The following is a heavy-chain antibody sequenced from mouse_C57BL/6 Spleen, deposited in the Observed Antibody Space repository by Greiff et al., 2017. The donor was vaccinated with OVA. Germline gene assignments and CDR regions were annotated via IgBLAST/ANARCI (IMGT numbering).Heavy chain of an antibody. Sequence: EVHLVESGGGLVKPGGSLKLSCAASGFTFSSYTMSWVRQTPEKRLEWVATISGGGGNTYYPDSVKGRVTISRDNAKNTLYLQMSSLMSEDTALYYCARRRGGYDVNYFDYWGQGTTLTVSS. CDR1: GFTFSSYT. J-gene: IGHJ2*01. D-gene: IGHD2-2*01. V-gene: IGHV5-9*01. CDR3: ARRRGGYDVNYFDY. CDR2: ISGGGGNT.